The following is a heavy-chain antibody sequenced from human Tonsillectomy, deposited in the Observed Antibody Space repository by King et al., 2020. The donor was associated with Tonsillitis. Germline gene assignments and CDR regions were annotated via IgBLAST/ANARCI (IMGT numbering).Heavy chain of an antibody. CDR1: GYTFTSYD. CDR2: MNTNSGKT. J-gene: IGHJ6*02. Sequence: VQLVQSGAEVKKPGASVKVSCKASGYTFTSYDINWVRQATGQGLEWMGWMNTNSGKTVYAQRFQGRVTMTRNTPISTAYMELNSLRSEDTAGYYCARGSSPWFGKYYYGMDVWGQGTTVTVSS. V-gene: IGHV1-8*02. CDR3: ARGSSPWFGKYYYGMDV. D-gene: IGHD3-10*01.